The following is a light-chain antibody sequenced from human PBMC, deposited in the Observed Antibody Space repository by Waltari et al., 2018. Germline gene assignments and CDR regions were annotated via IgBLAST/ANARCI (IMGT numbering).Light chain of an antibody. Sequence: QSALTQPASVSGSPGQSITISCSGTDSDVGAYDFVSWYQQHPGKAPHLIIYEGSNRPSGISNLFSASKSGNTASLTISGLQAEDEADYYCSSYTTSSAPGVFGTGTRVTVL. CDR1: DSDVGAYDF. CDR3: SSYTTSSAPGV. CDR2: EGS. V-gene: IGLV2-14*01. J-gene: IGLJ1*01.